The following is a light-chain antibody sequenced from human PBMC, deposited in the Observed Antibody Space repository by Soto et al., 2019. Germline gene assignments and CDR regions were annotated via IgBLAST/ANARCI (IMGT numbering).Light chain of an antibody. J-gene: IGLJ1*01. CDR3: TSCTSSSTRV. CDR1: SSDVGGYNY. Sequence: QSVLTQPASVSGSPGQSITISCTGTSSDVGGYNYVSWYQHHPGKAPKLMIYDVTYRPSGVSNRFSGSKSGNTASLTISGLQAEDEADYFCTSCTSSSTRVFGTGTRSPS. V-gene: IGLV2-14*03. CDR2: DVT.